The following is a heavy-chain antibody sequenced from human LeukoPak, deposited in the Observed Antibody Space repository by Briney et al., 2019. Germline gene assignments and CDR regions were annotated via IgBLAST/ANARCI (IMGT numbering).Heavy chain of an antibody. D-gene: IGHD3-16*01. CDR3: ARADWGDFGY. Sequence: SETLSLTCTVSGGSISSYYWSWIRQPPGKGLEWIGEINHSGSTNYNPSLKSRVTISVDTSKNQFSLKLSSVTAADTAVYYCARADWGDFGYWGQGTLVTVSS. J-gene: IGHJ4*02. V-gene: IGHV4-34*01. CDR2: INHSGST. CDR1: GGSISSYY.